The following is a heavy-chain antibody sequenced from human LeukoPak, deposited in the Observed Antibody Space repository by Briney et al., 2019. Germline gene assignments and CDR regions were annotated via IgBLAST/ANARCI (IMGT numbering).Heavy chain of an antibody. CDR3: ARCRITMIVVVIGLAFDI. CDR1: GGSFSGYY. Sequence: SQTLSLTCAVYGGSFSGYYWSWIRQPPGKGLEWIGEINHSGSTNYNPSLKSRVTISVDTSKNQFSLKLSSVTAADTAVYYCARCRITMIVVVIGLAFDIWGQGTMFTVSS. V-gene: IGHV4-34*01. CDR2: INHSGST. J-gene: IGHJ3*02. D-gene: IGHD3-22*01.